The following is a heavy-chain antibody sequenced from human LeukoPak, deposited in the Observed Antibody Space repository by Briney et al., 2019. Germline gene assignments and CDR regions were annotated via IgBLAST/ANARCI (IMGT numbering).Heavy chain of an antibody. CDR2: ISSSSSYI. J-gene: IGHJ6*02. Sequence: PGGSLRLSCAASGFTFSSYSMNWVRQAPGKGLEWVSSISSSSSYIYYADSVKGRFTISRDNAKNSLYLQMNSLRSEDTAVYYCASQDLRYTVDSEYIYYGMDVWGQGTTVTVSS. V-gene: IGHV3-21*04. CDR1: GFTFSSYS. CDR3: ASQDLRYTVDSEYIYYGMDV. D-gene: IGHD5-18*01.